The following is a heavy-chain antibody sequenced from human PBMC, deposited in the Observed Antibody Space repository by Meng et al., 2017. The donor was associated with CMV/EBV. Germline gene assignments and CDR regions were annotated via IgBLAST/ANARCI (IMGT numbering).Heavy chain of an antibody. D-gene: IGHD2-2*01. CDR3: ARSDCSSTSCYWFDP. V-gene: IGHV1-69*10. J-gene: IGHJ5*02. CDR1: GGTFSSYA. Sequence: SVKVSCKASGGTFSSYAISWVRQAPGQGLEWMGGIIPILGIANYAQKFQGRVTITADKSTSTAYMELSSLRSEDTAMYYCARSDCSSTSCYWFDPWGQGTLVTVSS. CDR2: IIPILGIA.